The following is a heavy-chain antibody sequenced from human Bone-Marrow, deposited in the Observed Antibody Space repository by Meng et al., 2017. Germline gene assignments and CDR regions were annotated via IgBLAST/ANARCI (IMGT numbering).Heavy chain of an antibody. J-gene: IGHJ4*02. CDR1: GGSFSGYY. Sequence: QVQLQQWGAGLLKPSETLSLTCAVYGGSFSGYYWSGIGQPPGKGLDWMGEINHSGSTNYNPSLKSRVTISVDPSKNQFSLKLSSVTAADTAVYSCVCGELGLGIGGGAHFDYWGQGTLVTVSS. CDR3: VCGELGLGIGGGAHFDY. CDR2: INHSGST. D-gene: IGHD3-10*01. V-gene: IGHV4-34*01.